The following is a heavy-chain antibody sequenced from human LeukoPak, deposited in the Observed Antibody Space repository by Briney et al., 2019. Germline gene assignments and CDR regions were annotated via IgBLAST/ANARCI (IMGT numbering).Heavy chain of an antibody. CDR3: ARNDFWSGKDFDY. J-gene: IGHJ4*02. D-gene: IGHD3-3*01. CDR2: IYYSGST. V-gene: IGHV4-30-4*08. Sequence: SQTLSLTCTVSGGSISSGDYYWSWIRQPPGKGLEWLGYIYYSGSTYYNPSLKSRVTISVDTSKNQFSLKLSSVTAADTAVYYCARNDFWSGKDFDYWGQGTLVTVSS. CDR1: GGSISSGDYY.